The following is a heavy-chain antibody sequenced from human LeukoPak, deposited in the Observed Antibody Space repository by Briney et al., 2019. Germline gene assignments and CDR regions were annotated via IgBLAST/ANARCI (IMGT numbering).Heavy chain of an antibody. Sequence: GASVKVSCKASGYTFTSYGISWVRQAPGQGLEWMGWISAYNGNTNYAQKLQGRVTMTTDTSTSTAYMELRSLRSDDTAVYYCAILTTPYYDSSGYYGFLGRWGQGTLVTVSS. V-gene: IGHV1-18*01. CDR2: ISAYNGNT. J-gene: IGHJ4*02. CDR3: AILTTPYYDSSGYYGFLGR. CDR1: GYTFTSYG. D-gene: IGHD3-22*01.